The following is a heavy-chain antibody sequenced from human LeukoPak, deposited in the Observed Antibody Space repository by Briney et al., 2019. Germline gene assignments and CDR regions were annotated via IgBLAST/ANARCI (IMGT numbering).Heavy chain of an antibody. CDR2: IYTSEST. CDR3: ARDGRKLGSFDI. Sequence: SETLSLTCTVSGRSISSYYWSWLRQPAGKGLEWLGRIYTSESTNYNPSLKSRVRMSLDSSKSQFSLKLSSVAGAERGVYYCARDGRKLGSFDIWGRGTMVTVSS. CDR1: GRSISSYY. J-gene: IGHJ3*02. V-gene: IGHV4-4*07. D-gene: IGHD7-27*01.